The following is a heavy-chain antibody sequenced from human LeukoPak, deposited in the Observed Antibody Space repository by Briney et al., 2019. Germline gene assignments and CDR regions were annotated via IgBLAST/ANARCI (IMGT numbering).Heavy chain of an antibody. CDR3: ARDGYNWNQRGDY. J-gene: IGHJ4*02. D-gene: IGHD1-20*01. Sequence: AGGSLRLSCAASGFTFSSYSMNWVRQAPGKGLEWVANIKQDGSEKYYVDSVKGRFTISRDNAKNSLYLQMNSLRAEDTAVYYCARDGYNWNQRGDYWGQGTLVTVSS. V-gene: IGHV3-7*01. CDR2: IKQDGSEK. CDR1: GFTFSSYS.